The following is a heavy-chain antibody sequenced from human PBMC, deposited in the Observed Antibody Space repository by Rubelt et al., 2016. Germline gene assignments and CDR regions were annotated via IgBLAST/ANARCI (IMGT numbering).Heavy chain of an antibody. CDR3: ARGVVRGVLISYYYYMDV. Sequence: QVQLQQWGAGLLKPSETLSLTCTVSGGSISSYYWSWIRQPAGKGLEWIGRIYTSGSTNYNPSLKSRVIMSVDTSLNHFSLKLGSVTAADTAVYYCARGVVRGVLISYYYYMDVWGKGTTVTVSS. J-gene: IGHJ6*03. CDR2: IYTSGST. CDR1: GGSISSYY. D-gene: IGHD3-10*01. V-gene: IGHV4-59*10.